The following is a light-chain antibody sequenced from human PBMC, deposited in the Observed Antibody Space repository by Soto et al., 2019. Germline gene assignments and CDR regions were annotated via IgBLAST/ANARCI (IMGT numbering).Light chain of an antibody. CDR2: DAS. Sequence: DIQMTQSPSTLSPSVGDRVSITCRASQSVHNWLASYQQKPGKAPKLVIYDASTLQSGVPSRFSGSGSGTEFTLTISSLQPDDFATYYCQQYKDYSPYTFGQGTKLEIK. CDR1: QSVHNW. J-gene: IGKJ2*01. CDR3: QQYKDYSPYT. V-gene: IGKV1-5*01.